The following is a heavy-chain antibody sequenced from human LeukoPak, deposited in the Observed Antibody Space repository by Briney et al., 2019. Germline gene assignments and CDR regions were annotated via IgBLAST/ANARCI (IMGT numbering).Heavy chain of an antibody. D-gene: IGHD6-6*01. CDR1: GFTFSNYW. Sequence: PGGSLRLSCAASGFTFSNYWMHWVRQAPGKGLVWVSRINSDGSSTSYADSVKGRFTISRDNAKNSLYLQMNSLRAEDTAVYYCARDLQAYSSSSLGADTFDYWGQGTLVTVSS. J-gene: IGHJ4*02. CDR3: ARDLQAYSSSSLGADTFDY. V-gene: IGHV3-74*01. CDR2: INSDGSST.